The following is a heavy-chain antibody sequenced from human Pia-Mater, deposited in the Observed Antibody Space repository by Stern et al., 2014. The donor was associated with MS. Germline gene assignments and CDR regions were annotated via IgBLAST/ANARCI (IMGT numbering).Heavy chain of an antibody. J-gene: IGHJ4*02. CDR1: GFTFRDAW. Sequence: EMQLVESGGDLVKPGGSLRLSCEASGFTFRDAWMSWVRQAPGKGPEWVGRIKRKTDGGARDFAVSVRGRFTISRDDSKNPLFLQMNSLKTEDTAVYYCSTMGYYEPLGEDYWGQGTLVTVS. CDR2: IKRKTDGGAR. V-gene: IGHV3-15*01. D-gene: IGHD3-22*01. CDR3: STMGYYEPLGEDY.